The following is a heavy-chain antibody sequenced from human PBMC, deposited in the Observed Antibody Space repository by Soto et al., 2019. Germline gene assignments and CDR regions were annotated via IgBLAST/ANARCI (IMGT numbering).Heavy chain of an antibody. J-gene: IGHJ6*02. CDR2: IIPIFDTA. CDR3: ARHDCISSSCYYYYYYGMDV. Sequence: QVHLVQSGAEVKKPGSSVKVSCKASGGTFSNYAISWVRQAPGQGLEWMGGIIPIFDTANYAQKFQGRVTIKAEESTSTAYMELSSLRAEDTAVYYCARHDCISSSCYYYYYYGMDVWGQGTTVTVSS. V-gene: IGHV1-69*12. D-gene: IGHD2-2*01. CDR1: GGTFSNYA.